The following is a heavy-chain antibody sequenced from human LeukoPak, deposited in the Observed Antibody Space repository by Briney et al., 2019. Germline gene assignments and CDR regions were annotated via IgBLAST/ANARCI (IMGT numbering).Heavy chain of an antibody. V-gene: IGHV4-59*01. D-gene: IGHD2-2*01. J-gene: IGHJ5*02. CDR1: GGSISSYY. CDR3: ARSAVSSAAWGSWFDP. CDR2: IYYSGST. Sequence: SETLSLTCTVSGGSISSYYWSRIRQPPGKGLEWIGYIYYSGSTNYNPSLKSRVTISVDTSKNQFSLKLSSVTAADTAVYYCARSAVSSAAWGSWFDPWGQGTLVTVSS.